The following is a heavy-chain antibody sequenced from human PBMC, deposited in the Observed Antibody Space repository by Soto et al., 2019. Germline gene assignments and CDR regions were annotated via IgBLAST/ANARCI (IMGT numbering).Heavy chain of an antibody. CDR2: ISGSGGST. V-gene: IGHV3-23*01. CDR1: GFTFSSYA. D-gene: IGHD3-22*01. CDR3: AKDPSYYYDSSGYYDAFDI. Sequence: EVQLLESGGGLVQPGGSLRLSCAASGFTFSSYAMSWFRQAPGKGLEWVSAISGSGGSTYYADSVKGRFTISRDNSKNPLYLQMNSLRAEDTAVYYCAKDPSYYYDSSGYYDAFDIWGQGTMVTVSS. J-gene: IGHJ3*02.